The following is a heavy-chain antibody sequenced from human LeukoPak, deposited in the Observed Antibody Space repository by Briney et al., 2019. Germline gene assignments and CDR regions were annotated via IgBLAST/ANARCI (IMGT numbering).Heavy chain of an antibody. V-gene: IGHV3-66*01. CDR1: GFTFSSYG. CDR2: IYSGGST. CDR3: ARGTGWGSGSYYFPDYGMDV. J-gene: IGHJ6*02. D-gene: IGHD3-10*01. Sequence: GGSLRLSCAASGFTFSSYGMNWVRQAPGKGLEWVSVIYSGGSTYYADSVKGRFTISRDNSKNTLYLQMNSLRAEDTAVYYCARGTGWGSGSYYFPDYGMDVWGQGTTVTVSS.